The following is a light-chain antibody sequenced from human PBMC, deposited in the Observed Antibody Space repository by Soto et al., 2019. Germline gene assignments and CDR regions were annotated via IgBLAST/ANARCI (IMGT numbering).Light chain of an antibody. CDR2: AVS. CDR3: QQYNKWPLT. V-gene: IGKV3-15*01. J-gene: IGKJ1*01. CDR1: QGVRST. Sequence: EIMMTQSPGTLSASPGERATLPSRASQGVRSTLAWYQQKPGQAPRLLIYAVSTRATGIPARFSGSGSGTEFTLTISSLQSEDFAVYYCQQYNKWPLTFGQGTKVEIK.